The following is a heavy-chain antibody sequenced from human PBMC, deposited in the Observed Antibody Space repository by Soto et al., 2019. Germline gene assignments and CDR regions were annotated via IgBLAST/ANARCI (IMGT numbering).Heavy chain of an antibody. CDR2: IYYSGST. V-gene: IGHV4-59*08. CDR1: GCSISSYY. CDR3: ARHHIAAAGTYYYYYYMDV. Sequence: SETLSLACTVSGCSISSYYWSWIRQPPGKGLEWIGYIYYSGSTNYNPSLKSRVTISVVTSKNQFSLKLSSVTAADTAVYYCARHHIAAAGTYYYYYYMDVWGKGTTVTVSS. D-gene: IGHD6-13*01. J-gene: IGHJ6*03.